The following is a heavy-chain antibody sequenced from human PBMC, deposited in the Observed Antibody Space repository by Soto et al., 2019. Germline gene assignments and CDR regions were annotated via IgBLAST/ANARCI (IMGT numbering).Heavy chain of an antibody. CDR1: GFTFSNYG. D-gene: IGHD5-12*01. CDR3: AKVFGFDSGYDFLFDY. CDR2: TSYDGSKK. Sequence: GGSLRLSCAASGFTFSNYGMHWVRQAPGKGLEWVAVTSYDGSKKYYADSVKGRFTISRDNSKNTLYLQMDSLRAEDTAVYYCAKVFGFDSGYDFLFDYWGQGSLVTVSS. J-gene: IGHJ4*02. V-gene: IGHV3-30*18.